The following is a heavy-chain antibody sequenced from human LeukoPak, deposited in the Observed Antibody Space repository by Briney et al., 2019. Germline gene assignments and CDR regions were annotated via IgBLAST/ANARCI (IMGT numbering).Heavy chain of an antibody. D-gene: IGHD2-8*01. CDR1: GFTFSSYW. J-gene: IGHJ4*02. CDR2: IKQDGSEK. Sequence: GGSLRLSCAASGFTFSSYWMSWVRQAPGKGLEWVANIKQDGSEKYYADSVKGRFTISRDNSKNTLYLQMNSLRAEDTAVYYCAKDLGYCTNGVCPHKGFDYRGQGTLVTVSS. V-gene: IGHV3-7*03. CDR3: AKDLGYCTNGVCPHKGFDY.